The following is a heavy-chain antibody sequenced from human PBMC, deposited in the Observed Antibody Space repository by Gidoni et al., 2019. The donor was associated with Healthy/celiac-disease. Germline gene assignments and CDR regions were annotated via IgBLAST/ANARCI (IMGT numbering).Heavy chain of an antibody. D-gene: IGHD3-22*01. Sequence: QVQLQESGPGLVKPSETLSLTCTVSGGSVSSGSYYWSWVRQPPGKGLEWIGYIYSSGSTNYNPSLKSRVTISVDTSKNQFSLKLSSVTAADTAVYYCARTWYYDSSGYAYWGQGTLVTVSS. V-gene: IGHV4-61*01. CDR3: ARTWYYDSSGYAY. CDR2: IYSSGST. J-gene: IGHJ4*02. CDR1: GGSVSSGSYY.